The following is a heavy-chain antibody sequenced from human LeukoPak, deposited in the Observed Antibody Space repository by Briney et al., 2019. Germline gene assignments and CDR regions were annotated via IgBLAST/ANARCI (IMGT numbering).Heavy chain of an antibody. CDR3: ARPEYYDSSGYYRY. V-gene: IGHV1-69*13. J-gene: IGHJ4*02. CDR2: IIPIFGTA. CDR1: GGTFSSYA. D-gene: IGHD3-22*01. Sequence: RASVTVSCKASGGTFSSYAISWVRQAPGQGLEWMGGIIPIFGTANYAQKFQGRVTITADESTSTAYMELSSLRSEDTAVYYCARPEYYDSSGYYRYWGQGTLVTVSS.